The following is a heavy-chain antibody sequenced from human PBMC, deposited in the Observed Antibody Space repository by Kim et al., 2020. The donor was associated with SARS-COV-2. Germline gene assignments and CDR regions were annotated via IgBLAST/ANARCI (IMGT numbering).Heavy chain of an antibody. CDR2: SAST. D-gene: IGHD5-18*01. CDR3: AGQLWLSY. Sequence: SASTNYHQTLKRRVTISVDTSKNQFSLKLSSVTAADTAVYYCAGQLWLSYWGQGTLVTVSS. J-gene: IGHJ4*02. V-gene: IGHV4-39*01.